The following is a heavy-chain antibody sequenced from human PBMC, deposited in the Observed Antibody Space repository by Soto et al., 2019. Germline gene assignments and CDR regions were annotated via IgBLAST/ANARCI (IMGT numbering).Heavy chain of an antibody. CDR1: GFTFSTYA. D-gene: IGHD2-15*01. CDR3: AKRGTYYFDY. CDR2: INSGGGGT. V-gene: IGHV3-23*01. Sequence: GGSLRLSCAASGFTFSTYAMSWVRQAPGKGLEWVSSINSGGGGTFYSDSVKGRFTISRDNSKNTLYLQINGLRAEDTAVYYCAKRGTYYFDYWGQGALVTVSS. J-gene: IGHJ4*02.